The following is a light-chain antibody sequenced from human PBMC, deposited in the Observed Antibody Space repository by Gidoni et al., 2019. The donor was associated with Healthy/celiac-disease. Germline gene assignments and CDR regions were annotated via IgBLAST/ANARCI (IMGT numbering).Light chain of an antibody. Sequence: QSALTQPASVSGSPGQSIPISCTGTSSDLGGYNYVSWYQQHPGKAPKLMIYDVSNRPSGVSNRFSGSKSGNTASLIISGLQAEDEADYYCSSYTTTSTVVFGGGTKLTVL. CDR2: DVS. CDR3: SSYTTTSTVV. V-gene: IGLV2-14*03. CDR1: SSDLGGYNY. J-gene: IGLJ2*01.